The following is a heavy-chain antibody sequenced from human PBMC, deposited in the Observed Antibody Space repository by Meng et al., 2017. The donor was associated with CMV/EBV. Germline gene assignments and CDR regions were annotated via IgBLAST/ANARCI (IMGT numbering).Heavy chain of an antibody. CDR2: INPNSGGT. J-gene: IGHJ3*02. D-gene: IGHD1-26*01. CDR1: GYTFTGHY. Sequence: ASVKVSCKASGYTFTGHYLHWVRQAPGQGLERMGWINPNSGGTYYAQKFQGRAIMTRDTSTRTAYMDLSRLRSDDTALYYCAREWRRRRYDGNYNVPDGFDIWGQGTMVTVSS. CDR3: AREWRRRRYDGNYNVPDGFDI. V-gene: IGHV1-2*02.